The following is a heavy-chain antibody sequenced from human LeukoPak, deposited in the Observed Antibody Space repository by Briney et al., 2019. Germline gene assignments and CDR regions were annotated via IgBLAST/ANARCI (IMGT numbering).Heavy chain of an antibody. D-gene: IGHD3-10*01. Sequence: KPSETLSLTCTVYGGSFSGYYWSWIRQPPGKGLEWIGDIDHSGSTNYNPSLKSRVTISVDTSKNQFSLKLSSVTAADTAVYYCARQPEIRNEGSWFDPWGQGTLVTVSS. CDR3: ARQPEIRNEGSWFDP. V-gene: IGHV4-34*01. CDR2: IDHSGST. CDR1: GGSFSGYY. J-gene: IGHJ5*02.